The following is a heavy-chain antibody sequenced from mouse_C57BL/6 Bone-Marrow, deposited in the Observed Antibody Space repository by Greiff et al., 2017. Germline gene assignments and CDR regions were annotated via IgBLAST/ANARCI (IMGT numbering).Heavy chain of an antibody. CDR2: ISYDGSN. CDR1: GYSITSGYY. CDR3: ARRRWDVDYAMDY. V-gene: IGHV3-6*01. J-gene: IGHJ4*01. Sequence: EVKVEESGPGLVKPSQSLSLTCSVTGYSITSGYYWNWIRQFPGNKLEWMGYISYDGSNNYNPSLKNRISITRDTSKNQFFLKLNSVTTEDTATYYCARRRWDVDYAMDYWGQGTSVTVSS. D-gene: IGHD4-1*01.